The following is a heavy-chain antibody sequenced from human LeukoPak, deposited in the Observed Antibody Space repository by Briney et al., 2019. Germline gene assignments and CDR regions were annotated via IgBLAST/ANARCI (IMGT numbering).Heavy chain of an antibody. D-gene: IGHD5-12*01. J-gene: IGHJ6*03. Sequence: ASVKVSCKASGYTFTSYGISWVRQASGQGLEWMGWISAYNGNTNYAQKLQGRVTMTTDTSTSTAYMELRSLRSDDTAVYYCARGGGYSGYDYVRSYYYYYMDVWGKGTTVTVSS. CDR2: ISAYNGNT. CDR1: GYTFTSYG. CDR3: ARGGGYSGYDYVRSYYYYYMDV. V-gene: IGHV1-18*01.